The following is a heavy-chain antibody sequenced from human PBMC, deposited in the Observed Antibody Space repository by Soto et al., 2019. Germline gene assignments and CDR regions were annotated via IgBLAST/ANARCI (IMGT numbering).Heavy chain of an antibody. CDR3: VKDGGSTLYYYYGMDV. V-gene: IGHV3-64D*06. J-gene: IGHJ6*02. CDR2: ISSNGGRK. D-gene: IGHD2-2*01. CDR1: GFTFSSYA. Sequence: GGSLRLSCSASGFTFSSYAMHWVRQAPGKGLEYVSAISSNGGRKYYADSVKGRFTISRDNSKNTLYLQMSSLRAEDTAVYYCVKDGGSTLYYYYGMDVWGQGTTVTVSS.